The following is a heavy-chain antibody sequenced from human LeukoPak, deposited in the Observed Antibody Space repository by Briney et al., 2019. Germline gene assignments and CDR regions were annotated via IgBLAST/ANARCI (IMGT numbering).Heavy chain of an antibody. J-gene: IGHJ4*02. CDR3: AKSYGSTVTTSFGY. Sequence: GGSLRLSCAASGFTFSSYAMSWVRQAPGKGLEWVAVISYDGSNKYYADSVKGRFTISRDNSKNTLYLQMNSLRAEDTAVYYCAKSYGSTVTTSFGYWGQGTLVTVSS. CDR2: ISYDGSNK. V-gene: IGHV3-30*18. D-gene: IGHD4-17*01. CDR1: GFTFSSYA.